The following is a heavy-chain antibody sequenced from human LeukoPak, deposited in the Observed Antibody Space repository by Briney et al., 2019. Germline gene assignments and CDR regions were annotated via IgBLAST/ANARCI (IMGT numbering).Heavy chain of an antibody. CDR1: GFTFDDYT. CDR3: AKDSGSYGGEFDY. CDR2: ISWDGGST. Sequence: GGSLRLSCAASGFTFDDYTMHWVRQAPGKGLEWVSLISWDGGSTYYADSVKGRFTISRDNSKNSLYLQMNSLRTEDTALYYCAKDSGSYGGEFDYWGQGTLVTVSS. J-gene: IGHJ4*02. V-gene: IGHV3-43*01. D-gene: IGHD1-26*01.